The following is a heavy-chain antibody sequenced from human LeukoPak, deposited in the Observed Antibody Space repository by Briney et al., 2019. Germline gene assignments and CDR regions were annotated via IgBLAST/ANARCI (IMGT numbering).Heavy chain of an antibody. CDR1: GFTLVDYP. J-gene: IGHJ4*02. CDR2: ISADGATT. V-gene: IGHV3-43*02. CDR3: AKDYY. Sequence: GSPRLSCAASGFTLVDYPLHWGRQIPGKGLEWVSLISADGATTYYADSVKGRFTISRDNSKTSLYLQMNSLRPEDTALYYCAKDYYWGQGTLVTVSS.